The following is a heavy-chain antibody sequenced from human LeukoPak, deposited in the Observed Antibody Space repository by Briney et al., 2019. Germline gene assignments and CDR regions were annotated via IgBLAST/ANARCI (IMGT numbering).Heavy chain of an antibody. CDR3: AREIPGGSGRYGIPIYYGMDV. CDR1: GGSIRSYY. J-gene: IGHJ6*02. CDR2: IYYSGSS. V-gene: IGHV4-59*01. Sequence: SETLSLTCTVSGGSIRSYYWNWIRQPPGKGLEWIGYIYYSGSSYYNPSLKSRVTISLDTSKNQFSLNLSSVTAADTALYYCAREIPGGSGRYGIPIYYGMDVWGQGTTVTVSS. D-gene: IGHD6-19*01.